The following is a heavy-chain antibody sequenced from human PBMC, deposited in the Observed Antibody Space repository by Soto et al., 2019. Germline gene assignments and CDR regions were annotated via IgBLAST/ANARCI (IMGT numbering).Heavy chain of an antibody. V-gene: IGHV4-59*01. CDR2: FYHSGNS. D-gene: IGHD5-18*01. CDR1: GGSIRSYY. J-gene: IGHJ6*02. Sequence: SETLSLTCSVSGGSIRSYYWSWIRQSPEKGLEWIGYFYHSGNSNYNPSLKSRVTISVDTSKNQLSLGLRSVTAADTAVYFCARISAVDPYGYVNGGLDVWGQGTTVTVSS. CDR3: ARISAVDPYGYVNGGLDV.